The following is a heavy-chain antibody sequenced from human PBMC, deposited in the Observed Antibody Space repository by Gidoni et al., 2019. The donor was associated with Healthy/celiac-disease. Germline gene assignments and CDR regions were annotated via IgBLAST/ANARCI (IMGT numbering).Heavy chain of an antibody. J-gene: IGHJ4*02. CDR1: RFPFSDYY. Sequence: QVQLVESGGGLVKPGGSLRLSCAASRFPFSDYYMSWIRQAPGKGLEWVSYISSSSSYTNYADSVKGRFTISRDNAKNSLYLQMNSLRAEDTAVYYCARARSGYSYGLHFDYWGQGTLVTVSS. CDR2: ISSSSSYT. D-gene: IGHD5-18*01. CDR3: ARARSGYSYGLHFDY. V-gene: IGHV3-11*06.